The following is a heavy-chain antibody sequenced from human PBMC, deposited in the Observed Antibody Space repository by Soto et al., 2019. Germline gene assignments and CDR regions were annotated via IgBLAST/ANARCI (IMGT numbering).Heavy chain of an antibody. D-gene: IGHD6-13*01. J-gene: IGHJ3*02. CDR2: IYPGDSGT. Sequence: GESLKISCKGSGFSFTTYWIGWVRQMPGEGLEWMGIIYPGDSGTRYSPSFQGQVTISADKSISTAYLQWSSLKAPDTAMYYCARHRAPGRITDAFVIWGQGTMVTVSS. V-gene: IGHV5-51*01. CDR1: GFSFTTYW. CDR3: ARHRAPGRITDAFVI.